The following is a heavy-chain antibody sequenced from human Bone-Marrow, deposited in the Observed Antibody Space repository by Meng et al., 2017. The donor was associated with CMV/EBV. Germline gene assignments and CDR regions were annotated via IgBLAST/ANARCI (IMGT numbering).Heavy chain of an antibody. CDR1: GGTFSSYA. J-gene: IGHJ3*02. Sequence: SVKVSCKASGGTFSSYAISWVRQAPGQGLEWMGGIIPIFGTANHAQKFQGRVTITTDESTRTAYMELSSLRSEDTAVYYCARDRDYRDYGDAFDIWGQGTMVTVSS. CDR2: IIPIFGTA. CDR3: ARDRDYRDYGDAFDI. D-gene: IGHD4-17*01. V-gene: IGHV1-69*05.